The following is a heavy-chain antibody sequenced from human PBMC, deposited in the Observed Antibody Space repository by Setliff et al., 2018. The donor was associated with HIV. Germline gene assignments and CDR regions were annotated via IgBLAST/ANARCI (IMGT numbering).Heavy chain of an antibody. Sequence: RLSCKTSGFTLTDFPMYWVRQVPGKGLEWVACMNPRGSQIYYVDSVKGRFTLSSDNAENSLYLQMNSLRADDTAVYYCARDAWGAGPDFDYWGQGTLVTVSS. CDR3: ARDAWGAGPDFDY. V-gene: IGHV3-7*01. CDR2: MNPRGSQI. D-gene: IGHD3-16*01. CDR1: GFTLTDFP. J-gene: IGHJ4*02.